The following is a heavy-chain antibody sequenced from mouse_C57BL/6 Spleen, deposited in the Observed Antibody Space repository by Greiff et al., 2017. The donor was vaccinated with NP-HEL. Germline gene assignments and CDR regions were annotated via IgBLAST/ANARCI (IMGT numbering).Heavy chain of an antibody. V-gene: IGHV1-82*01. CDR3: AREGVNDYGLDY. CDR2: IYPGDGDT. J-gene: IGHJ2*01. CDR1: GYAFSSSR. D-gene: IGHD2-4*01. Sequence: QVQLQQSGPELVKPGASVKISCKASGYAFSSSRMNWVKQRPGKGLEWIGRIYPGDGDTNYNGKFKGKATLTADKSSSTAYMQLSSLTSEDSAVYFCAREGVNDYGLDYWGQGTTLTVYS.